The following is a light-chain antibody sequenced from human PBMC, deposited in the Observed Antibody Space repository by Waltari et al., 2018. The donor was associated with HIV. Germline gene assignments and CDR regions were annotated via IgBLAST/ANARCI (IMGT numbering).Light chain of an antibody. V-gene: IGLV2-14*01. J-gene: IGLJ3*02. CDR2: AVT. CDR3: NSYTISSTLGV. CDR1: SSDVGGSHS. Sequence: QSALTQPASVSGSPGQSITISCTGTSSDVGGSHSVPWYQQHPGKAPKLMIYAVTNRPSGVSNRFSGSKSGNTASLTISGLQAEDEADYYCNSYTISSTLGVFGGGTKLTVL.